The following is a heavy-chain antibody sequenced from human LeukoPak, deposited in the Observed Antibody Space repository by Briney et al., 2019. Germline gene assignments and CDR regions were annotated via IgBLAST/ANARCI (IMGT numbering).Heavy chain of an antibody. D-gene: IGHD2-2*01. CDR2: ISGSGGST. CDR1: GFTFSSYA. CDR3: ANLIVVVPAGHY. J-gene: IGHJ4*02. V-gene: IGHV3-23*01. Sequence: GGSLRLSCAASGFTFSSYAMSWVRQAPGKGLEWVSAISGSGGSTYYADSVKGRFTISRDNSKNTLYLQMNSLRAEDTAVYYCANLIVVVPAGHYWGQGTLVTVSS.